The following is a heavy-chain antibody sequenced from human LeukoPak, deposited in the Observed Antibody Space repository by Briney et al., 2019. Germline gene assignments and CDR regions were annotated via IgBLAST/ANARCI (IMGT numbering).Heavy chain of an antibody. CDR1: GGSFSGYY. V-gene: IGHV4-34*01. J-gene: IGHJ1*01. Sequence: SETLSLTCAVYGGSFSGYYWSWIRQPPGKGLEWIGEINHSGSTNYNPSLKSRVTISVDTSKNQFSLKLSSVTAADTAVYYCARTYYYYDSSGYYGGEYFQHWGQGTLVTVSS. CDR3: ARTYYYYDSSGYYGGEYFQH. CDR2: INHSGST. D-gene: IGHD3-22*01.